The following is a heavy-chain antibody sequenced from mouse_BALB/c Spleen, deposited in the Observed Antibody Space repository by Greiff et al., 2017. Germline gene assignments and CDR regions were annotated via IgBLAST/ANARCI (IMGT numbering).Heavy chain of an antibody. V-gene: IGHV1-80*01. CDR3: ARSNEYDGACPAD. CDR1: GYAFRSYW. Sequence: QVQLKQSGAELVRPGSSVKLSCKASGYAFRSYWLNWVKQRPGQGLEWIGQIYPGDGDTNYNGKFTGKATLTADKSSSTAYMQLSSLPAEDSAVYFCARSNEYDGACPADWGQGTLVTVAA. CDR2: IYPGDGDT. D-gene: IGHD2-4*01. J-gene: IGHJ3*01.